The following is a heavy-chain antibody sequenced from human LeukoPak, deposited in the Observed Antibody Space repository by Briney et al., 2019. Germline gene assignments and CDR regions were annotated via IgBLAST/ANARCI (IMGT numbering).Heavy chain of an antibody. D-gene: IGHD2-15*01. CDR2: INSDGSST. J-gene: IGHJ3*02. V-gene: IGHV3-74*01. CDR3: ARDPIYCSGGSCQEAFDI. CDR1: GFTFSSYW. Sequence: TGGSLRLSCAASGFTFSSYWMHWVRQAPGKGLVWVSRINSDGSSTSYADSVEGRFTISRDNAKNTLDLQMNRLRAEDTAVYYCARDPIYCSGGSCQEAFDIWGQGTMVTVSS.